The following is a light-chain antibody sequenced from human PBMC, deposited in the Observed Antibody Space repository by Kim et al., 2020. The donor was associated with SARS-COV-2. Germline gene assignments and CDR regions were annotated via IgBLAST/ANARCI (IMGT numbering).Light chain of an antibody. V-gene: IGKV1-39*01. CDR2: AAS. J-gene: IGKJ2*01. CDR3: QQSSSTPRT. CDR1: QSISSY. Sequence: SASIGDRVTITCRAGQSISSYLNWYQQKPGKAPKLLIYAASSLQSGVPSRFSGSGSGTDFTLTINSLQPEDFATYYCQQSSSTPRTFGQGTKLEIK.